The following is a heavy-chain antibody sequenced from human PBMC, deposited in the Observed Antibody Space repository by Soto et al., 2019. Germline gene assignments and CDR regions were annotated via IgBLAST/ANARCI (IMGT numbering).Heavy chain of an antibody. D-gene: IGHD2-15*01. CDR2: IFPHSGAT. V-gene: IGHV1-2*02. Sequence: ASVKVPCKASGYFFTGFYLHWVRQAPGQGLEWMGWIFPHSGATNYAQKFQGRVTMTSDTSLSTGYMDLTRLTSDDTAVYYCSRGCSLKWNWFDRWGQGTLVTVSS. CDR3: SRGCSLKWNWFDR. J-gene: IGHJ5*02. CDR1: GYFFTGFY.